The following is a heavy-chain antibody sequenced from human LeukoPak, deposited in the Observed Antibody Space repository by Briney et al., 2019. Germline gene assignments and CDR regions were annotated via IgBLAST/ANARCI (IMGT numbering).Heavy chain of an antibody. CDR2: ISHSGST. CDR1: GGSMSSYY. CDR3: ARHRNWDIDY. Sequence: SETLSLTCTVSGGSMSSYYRSWIRQPPGKGLEWIGYISHSGSTKYNPSLKSRVTISVDTPKNQFSLKLNSVTAADTAVYYCARHRNWDIDYWGQGTLVTVSS. V-gene: IGHV4-59*08. J-gene: IGHJ4*02. D-gene: IGHD1/OR15-1a*01.